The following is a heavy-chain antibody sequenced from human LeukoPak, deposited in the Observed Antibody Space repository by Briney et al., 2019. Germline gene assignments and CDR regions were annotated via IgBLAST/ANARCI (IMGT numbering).Heavy chain of an antibody. CDR2: IKSKTDGGTT. Sequence: GGSLRLSCAASGFTVNNAWMTWVRQAPGKGLEWVGRIKSKTDGGTTDFAAPVNGRFTISRDDSENTLYLQMNSLKAEDTAIYYCTTAREYSAYEYWGRGTMVTVSS. V-gene: IGHV3-15*01. D-gene: IGHD5-12*01. CDR1: GFTVNNAW. CDR3: TTAREYSAYEY. J-gene: IGHJ3*01.